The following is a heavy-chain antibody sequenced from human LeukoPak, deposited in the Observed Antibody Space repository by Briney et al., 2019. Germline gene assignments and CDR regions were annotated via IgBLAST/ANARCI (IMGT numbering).Heavy chain of an antibody. CDR1: GFTFSSSG. CDR3: AKDLGYYSSYYYGMDV. J-gene: IGHJ6*02. CDR2: ISYDGRSK. Sequence: GGSLRLSCAASGFTFSSSGMHWVRQALGKGLEWVAVISYDGRSKYYGDSVKGRFTISRDNSKNTLYLQMNSLRAEDSAVYYCAKDLGYYSSYYYGMDVWGQGTTVTVSS. D-gene: IGHD4-11*01. V-gene: IGHV3-30*18.